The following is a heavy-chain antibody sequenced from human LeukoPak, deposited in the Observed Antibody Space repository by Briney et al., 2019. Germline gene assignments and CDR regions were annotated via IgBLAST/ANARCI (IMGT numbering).Heavy chain of an antibody. CDR3: TILAVASDFDY. J-gene: IGHJ4*02. Sequence: GGSLRLSCAASGFRFDDHGMSWVRQVPGKGLEWVSGINWNGASTGYGDSVKGRFTISRDNAKNTLYLQMNSLRAEDTAVYYCTILAVASDFDYWGQGTLVTVSS. CDR2: INWNGAST. D-gene: IGHD6-19*01. V-gene: IGHV3-20*04. CDR1: GFRFDDHG.